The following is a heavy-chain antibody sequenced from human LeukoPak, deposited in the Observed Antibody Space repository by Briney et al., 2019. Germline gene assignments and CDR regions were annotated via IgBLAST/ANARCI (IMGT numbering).Heavy chain of an antibody. V-gene: IGHV1-69*13. Sequence: ASVKVSCKASGGTFSSYAISWVRQAPGQGLEWMGGIIPIFGTANYAQKFQGRVTITADESTSTAYMELSSLRSEDTAVYYCARDIFPTTGYYYYYMDVWGKGTTVTISS. CDR1: GGTFSSYA. J-gene: IGHJ6*03. CDR2: IIPIFGTA. D-gene: IGHD1-1*01. CDR3: ARDIFPTTGYYYYYMDV.